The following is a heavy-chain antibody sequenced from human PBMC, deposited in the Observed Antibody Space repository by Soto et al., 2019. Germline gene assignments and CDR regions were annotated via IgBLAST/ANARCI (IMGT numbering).Heavy chain of an antibody. V-gene: IGHV3-21*01. CDR2: ISSVSTYI. D-gene: IGHD3-9*01. Sequence: GGTLRLSCAASGITFNSYSMNWVRQAPGKGLEWVSSISSVSTYIYYADSVKGRFTISRDNAKNSLYLQMNSLRAEDTAVYYCARARYYYMLTCYYHQVLQAFCGQGSTVPVS. CDR1: GITFNSYS. J-gene: IGHJ6*02. CDR3: ARARYYYMLTCYYHQVLQAF.